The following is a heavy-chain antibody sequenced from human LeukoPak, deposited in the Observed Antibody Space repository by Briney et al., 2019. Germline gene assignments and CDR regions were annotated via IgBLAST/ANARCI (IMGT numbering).Heavy chain of an antibody. CDR1: GGTFSSYA. D-gene: IGHD5-24*01. CDR3: ARSRWLLRYYFDY. V-gene: IGHV1-69*04. J-gene: IGHJ4*02. CDR2: IIPILGIA. Sequence: ASVKVSCKASGGTFSSYAISWVRQAPGQGLEWMGRIIPILGIANYAQKFQGRVTLTADKSTSTAYMELSSLRSEHAAVYFCARSRWLLRYYFDYWGQGTLVTVSS.